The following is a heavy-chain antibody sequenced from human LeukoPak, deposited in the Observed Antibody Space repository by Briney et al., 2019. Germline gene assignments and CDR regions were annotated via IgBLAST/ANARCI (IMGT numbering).Heavy chain of an antibody. CDR2: ISWNSGTI. CDR3: AKDSRIWVTTHFDS. V-gene: IGHV3-9*01. Sequence: GGSLRLSCAASGFTFDDYAMHWVRQGPGKGLEWISGISWNSGTIGYGDSVKGRFTISRDNAKNSLYLQMNSLRAEDTALYYCAKDSRIWVTTHFDSWGQGTLVTVSS. CDR1: GFTFDDYA. D-gene: IGHD4-17*01. J-gene: IGHJ4*02.